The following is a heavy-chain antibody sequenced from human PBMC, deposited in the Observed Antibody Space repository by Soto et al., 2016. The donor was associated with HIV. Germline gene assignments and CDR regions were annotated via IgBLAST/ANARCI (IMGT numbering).Heavy chain of an antibody. CDR2: IKGKADGGTT. V-gene: IGHV3-15*01. CDR1: GFTFNNAW. CDR3: TTVATYYYDSSGDY. J-gene: IGHJ4*02. D-gene: IGHD3-22*01. Sequence: EVQLVESGGGLVKPGGPLRLSCAASGFTFNNAWMSWVRQAPGKGLEWVGRIKGKADGGTTDYAAPVKGRFTISRDDSKNTLYLQMNSLKTEDTAVYYCTTVATYYYDSSGDYWGQGTLVTVSS.